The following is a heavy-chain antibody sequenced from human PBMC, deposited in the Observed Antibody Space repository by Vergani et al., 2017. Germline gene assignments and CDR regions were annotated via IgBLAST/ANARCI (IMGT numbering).Heavy chain of an antibody. D-gene: IGHD3-3*01. CDR1: GYTFTSYG. CDR2: ISAYNGNK. V-gene: IGHV1-18*01. CDR3: ARERRPYYDFWSGHSCYFDY. Sequence: QVQLVQSGAEVKKPGASVKVSCKASGYTFTSYGISWVRQAPGQGLEWMGWISAYNGNKNYAQKLQGRVTMTTDTSTSTAYMELRTLRSGDTAVYYCARERRPYYDFWSGHSCYFDYWGQGTLVTVSS. J-gene: IGHJ4*02.